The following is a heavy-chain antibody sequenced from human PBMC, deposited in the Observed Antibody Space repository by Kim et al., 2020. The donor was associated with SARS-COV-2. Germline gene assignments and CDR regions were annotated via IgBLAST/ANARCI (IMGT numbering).Heavy chain of an antibody. CDR3: ARGTTYYDVFTGQGDFHY. J-gene: IGHJ4*02. Sequence: ASVKVSCKTSGYIFTDHSMHWVRQAPGQGLEWMGWISAGNGVAKYSQKFQGRLTISRDTFASTVYMELSSLRSTDTAVYHCARGTTYYDVFTGQGDFHYWGQGALVTVSS. CDR2: ISAGNGVA. D-gene: IGHD3-9*01. CDR1: GYIFTDHS. V-gene: IGHV1-3*01.